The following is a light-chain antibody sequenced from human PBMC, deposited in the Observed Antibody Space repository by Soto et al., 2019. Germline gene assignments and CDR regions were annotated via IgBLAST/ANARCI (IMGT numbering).Light chain of an antibody. J-gene: IGLJ1*01. Sequence: QSALTQPPSTFGSFGQSLTISCTGQSRDGSGYSYFAWYHQHPGKAPKLMIYEVSERPSGVPDRASGSKSGNTASLTVSGFKADDEADYYCSSYSGTNYHYVFGTGTKVTV. CDR2: EVS. V-gene: IGLV2-8*01. CDR1: SRDGSGYSY. CDR3: SSYSGTNYHYV.